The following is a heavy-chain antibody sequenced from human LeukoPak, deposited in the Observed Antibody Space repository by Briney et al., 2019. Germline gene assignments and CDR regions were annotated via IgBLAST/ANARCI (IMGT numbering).Heavy chain of an antibody. CDR1: GFTFSSYA. CDR3: AKDRGYMDSRLGFDY. J-gene: IGHJ4*02. Sequence: GGSLRLSCAASGFTFSSYAMSGVRQAPGKGLEWVSAISGSGGSTYYADSVKGRFTISRDNSKNTLYLQMNSLRAEDTAVYYCAKDRGYMDSRLGFDYWGQGTLVTVSS. D-gene: IGHD3-10*01. CDR2: ISGSGGST. V-gene: IGHV3-23*01.